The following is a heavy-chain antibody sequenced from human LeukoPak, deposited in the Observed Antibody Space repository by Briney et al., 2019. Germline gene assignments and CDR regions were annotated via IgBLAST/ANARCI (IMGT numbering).Heavy chain of an antibody. V-gene: IGHV4-34*01. J-gene: IGHJ6*03. CDR2: INHSGST. Sequence: SETLSLTCAVYGGSFSGYYWSWIRQPPGKGLEWIGEINHSGSTNYNPSLKSRVTISVDTSKNQFSLKLSSVTAADTAVYYCARDLDYYYYMDVWGKGTTVTISS. CDR3: ARDLDYYYYMDV. CDR1: GGSFSGYY.